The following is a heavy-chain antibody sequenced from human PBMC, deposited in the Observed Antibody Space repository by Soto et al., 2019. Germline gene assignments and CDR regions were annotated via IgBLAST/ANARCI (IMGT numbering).Heavy chain of an antibody. CDR2: ISWNSGSI. Sequence: GGSLRLSCAASGFTFDDYAMHWVRQAPGKGLEWVSGISWNSGSIGYADSVKGRFTISRDNAKNSLYLQMNSLRAEDTALYYCAKDNPGNHFDYWGQGTLVTVSS. J-gene: IGHJ4*02. V-gene: IGHV3-9*01. CDR1: GFTFDDYA. D-gene: IGHD3-10*01. CDR3: AKDNPGNHFDY.